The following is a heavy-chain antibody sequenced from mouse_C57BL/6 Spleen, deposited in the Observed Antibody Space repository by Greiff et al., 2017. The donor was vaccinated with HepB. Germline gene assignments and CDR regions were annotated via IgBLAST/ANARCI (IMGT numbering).Heavy chain of an antibody. D-gene: IGHD2-2*01. CDR1: GFNIKDSY. V-gene: IGHV14-1*01. J-gene: IGHJ4*01. CDR2: IDPEDGDT. CDR3: TSPYGYDLRGYAMDY. Sequence: EVQLQQSGAELVRPGASVKLSCTASGFNIKDSYMHWVKQRPEQGLEWIGRIDPEDGDTEYAPKFQGKATMTADTSSNPAYLQLSSLTSEDTAVLDCTSPYGYDLRGYAMDYWGQGTSVTVSS.